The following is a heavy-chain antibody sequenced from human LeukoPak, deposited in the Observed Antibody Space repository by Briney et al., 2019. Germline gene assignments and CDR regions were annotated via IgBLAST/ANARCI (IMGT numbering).Heavy chain of an antibody. D-gene: IGHD3-22*01. V-gene: IGHV3-23*01. Sequence: GGSLRLSCAGYGFTFGIYGMTWVRQAPGKGLEWVSAISGGGDRIYNADSVKGRFTISRDNSKNTLYLQMNSLRAEDTALYFCATAHHYYDTSGPHAFDIWGQGTMVTVSS. J-gene: IGHJ3*02. CDR1: GFTFGIYG. CDR3: ATAHHYYDTSGPHAFDI. CDR2: ISGGGDRI.